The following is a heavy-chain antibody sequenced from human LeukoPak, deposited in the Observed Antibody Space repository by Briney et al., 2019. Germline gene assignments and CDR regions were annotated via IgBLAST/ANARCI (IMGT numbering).Heavy chain of an antibody. J-gene: IGHJ4*02. CDR2: ISSDGSRK. Sequence: PGGSLRLSCAPSGFTFSNHGMHWVRQAPGKGLEWVAIISSDGSRKYYAHSVEGRFTISRDNSKNTLYLQMVSLRAEDTAVYYCARDRAWNYFDSWGQGTLVTVSS. D-gene: IGHD3-3*01. V-gene: IGHV3-30*03. CDR1: GFTFSNHG. CDR3: ARDRAWNYFDS.